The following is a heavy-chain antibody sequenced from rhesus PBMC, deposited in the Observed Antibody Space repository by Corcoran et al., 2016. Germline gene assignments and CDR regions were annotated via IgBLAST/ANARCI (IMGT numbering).Heavy chain of an antibody. CDR1: GSTFSCYY. CDR3: TVVDY. Sequence: EVQLVESGGGLVQPGGSLRLSWAASGSTFSCYYRHWVRQAQGKWLEWVGLIKNKSNSYTTEYAAAVKGRFTISRDDSKNTLYLQMSSLKTEDTALYYCTVVDYWGQGVLVTVSS. CDR2: IKNKSNSYTT. V-gene: IGHV3-13*01. J-gene: IGHJ4*01.